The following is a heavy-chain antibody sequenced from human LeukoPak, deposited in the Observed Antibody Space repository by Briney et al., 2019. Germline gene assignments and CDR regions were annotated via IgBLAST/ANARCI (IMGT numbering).Heavy chain of an antibody. CDR3: ARGSIVATFDY. J-gene: IGHJ4*02. V-gene: IGHV3-48*01. CDR1: TFTFSDYN. Sequence: RGSLRLSCAASTFTFSDYNMNWVRQAPGKGLEWVSYISSRSSTIYFADSVKGRFTISRDNAKNSLYLQMNSLRAEDTAVYYCARGSIVATFDYWGQGTLVTVSS. CDR2: ISSRSSTI. D-gene: IGHD5-12*01.